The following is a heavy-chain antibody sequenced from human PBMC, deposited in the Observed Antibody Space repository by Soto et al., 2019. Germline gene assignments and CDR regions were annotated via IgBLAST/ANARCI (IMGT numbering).Heavy chain of an antibody. J-gene: IGHJ5*02. D-gene: IGHD3-10*01. CDR2: IYYSGST. CDR3: ARSVTP. Sequence: PSETLSLTWTVSGGSISSDYWSWIRQPPGKGLEWIGYIYYSGSTNYNPSLKSRVTISVDTSKNQFSLKLSSVTAADTAVYYCARSVTPWGQGTLVTVSS. CDR1: GGSISSDY. V-gene: IGHV4-59*08.